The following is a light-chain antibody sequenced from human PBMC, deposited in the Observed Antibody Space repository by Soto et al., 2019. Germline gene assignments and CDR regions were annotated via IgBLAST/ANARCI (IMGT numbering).Light chain of an antibody. CDR3: MQALQAPFT. Sequence: DIVMTQSPLSLPVTPGEPASISCRSSQSLLHSNGYNYLVWYLPKPGQSPQLLIYLGSNRASGVPDRFSGSGSGTDFTLKISRVEAEDVGVYYCMQALQAPFTFGPGTKVDIK. CDR2: LGS. CDR1: QSLLHSNGYNY. V-gene: IGKV2-28*01. J-gene: IGKJ3*01.